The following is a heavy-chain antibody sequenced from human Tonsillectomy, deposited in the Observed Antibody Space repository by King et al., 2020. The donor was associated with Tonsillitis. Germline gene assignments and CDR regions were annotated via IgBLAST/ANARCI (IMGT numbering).Heavy chain of an antibody. CDR3: ARRPPPRVGAVGDNWFDP. Sequence: VQLQQWGAGLLKPSETLSLTCAVYGGSFSGYYWSWIRQPPGKGLEWIGEINHSGSTNYNPSLKSRVTISVDTSKNQFSLKLSSVTAADTAVYYCARRPPPRVGAVGDNWFDPWGQGTLVTVSA. V-gene: IGHV4-34*01. J-gene: IGHJ5*02. CDR1: GGSFSGYY. D-gene: IGHD1-26*01. CDR2: INHSGST.